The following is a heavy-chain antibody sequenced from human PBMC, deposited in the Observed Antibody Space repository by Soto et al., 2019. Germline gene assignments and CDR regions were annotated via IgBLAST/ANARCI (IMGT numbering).Heavy chain of an antibody. CDR2: TYYRSKWYN. Sequence: SQSLSLTCAISGDSVSSNSAAWNWIRQSPSSGLEWPGRTYYRSKWYNDYAVSVKSRITINPDTSKIQFSLQLNSVTPEDTAVNYCARDFGYSSAWYYFDYWGQGTLVTVSS. CDR3: ARDFGYSSAWYYFDY. D-gene: IGHD6-19*01. CDR1: GDSVSSNSAA. J-gene: IGHJ4*02. V-gene: IGHV6-1*01.